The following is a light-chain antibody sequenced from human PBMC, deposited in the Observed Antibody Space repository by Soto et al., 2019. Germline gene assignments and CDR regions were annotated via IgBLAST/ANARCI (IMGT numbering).Light chain of an antibody. V-gene: IGKV1-8*01. CDR3: QQYYSYPWT. CDR1: QGISSY. J-gene: IGKJ1*01. CDR2: AAS. Sequence: AIRMTQSPSSLSASTGVRLTITCRASQGISSYLAWYQQKPGKAPKLLIYAASTLQSGVPSRFSGSGSGTDFTLTISCLQSEDFATYYCQQYYSYPWTFGQGTKVEIK.